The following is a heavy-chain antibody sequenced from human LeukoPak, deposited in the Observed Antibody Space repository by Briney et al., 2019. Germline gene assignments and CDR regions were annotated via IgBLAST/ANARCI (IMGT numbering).Heavy chain of an antibody. CDR2: IYYSGST. D-gene: IGHD3-10*01. CDR1: GGSISSSSYY. Sequence: SSETLSLTCTVSGGSISSSSYYWGWIRQPPGKGLEWIGSIYYSGSTYYNPSLKSRVSISVDTSKNQFSLRLSSVTAADTAVYYCGRVSRDYGSGSYSYYYYYYMDVWGKGTTVTISS. V-gene: IGHV4-39*07. CDR3: GRVSRDYGSGSYSYYYYYYMDV. J-gene: IGHJ6*03.